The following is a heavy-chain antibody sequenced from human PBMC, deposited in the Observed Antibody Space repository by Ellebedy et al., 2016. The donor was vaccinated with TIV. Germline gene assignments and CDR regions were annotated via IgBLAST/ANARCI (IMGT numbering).Heavy chain of an antibody. J-gene: IGHJ4*02. CDR2: ISSSSTI. V-gene: IGHV3-48*01. D-gene: IGHD2-2*01. CDR1: GFSFSSYS. Sequence: GGSLRLSXAASGFSFSSYSMNWVRQAPGKGLEWVSSISSSSTILYADSVQGRFTISRDNSKNTLYLQMNSLRAEDTAVYYCAKGRVGISTSPAAPGYYFDYWGQGTLVTVSS. CDR3: AKGRVGISTSPAAPGYYFDY.